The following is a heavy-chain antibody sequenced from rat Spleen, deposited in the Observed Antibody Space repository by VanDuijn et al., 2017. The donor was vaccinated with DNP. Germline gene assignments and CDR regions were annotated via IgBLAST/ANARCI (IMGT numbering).Heavy chain of an antibody. Sequence: EVQLVESGGGLVQPGRSLKLSCAASGFTLSDYAMVWVRQAPKKGLEWVATITYDVIRTYYRDSVKGRFTISRDNAKTSLYLEMDSLRSEDTATYYCSRRWDSGYDYWGQGVMVTVSS. V-gene: IGHV5-17*01. CDR1: GFTLSDYA. D-gene: IGHD4-3*01. J-gene: IGHJ2*01. CDR3: SRRWDSGYDY. CDR2: ITYDVIRT.